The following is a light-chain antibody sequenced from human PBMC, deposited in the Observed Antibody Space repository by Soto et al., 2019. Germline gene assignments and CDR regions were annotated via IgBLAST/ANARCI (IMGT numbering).Light chain of an antibody. Sequence: DIQMTQSPSSVSASVGDRVTITCRASQGISSGLAWYQQKPGKAPKLLIYAASSLQSGVPSRFSGTGSDTDFTLTITSLQPEDFATYYCQQSNSFPITFGQGTRLEIK. CDR2: AAS. CDR3: QQSNSFPIT. CDR1: QGISSG. V-gene: IGKV1-12*01. J-gene: IGKJ5*01.